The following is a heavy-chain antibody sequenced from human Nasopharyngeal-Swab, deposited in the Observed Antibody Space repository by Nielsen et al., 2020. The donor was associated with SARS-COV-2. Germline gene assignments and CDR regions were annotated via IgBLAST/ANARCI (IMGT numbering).Heavy chain of an antibody. CDR2: ISSSSSYI. Sequence: GESLKISCAASGFTFSSYAMSWVRQAPGKGLEWVSSISSSSSYIYYADSVKGRFTISRDNAKNSLYLQMNSLRAEDTAVYYCARDLTYYYDSSGYPIWGQGTLVTVSS. CDR3: ARDLTYYYDSSGYPI. J-gene: IGHJ4*02. D-gene: IGHD3-22*01. V-gene: IGHV3-21*01. CDR1: GFTFSSYA.